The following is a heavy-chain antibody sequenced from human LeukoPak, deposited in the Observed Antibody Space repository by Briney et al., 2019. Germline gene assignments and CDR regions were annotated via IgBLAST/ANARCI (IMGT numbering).Heavy chain of an antibody. CDR1: GGTFSSYA. CDR3: ARGPPKSYSSVVY. V-gene: IGHV1-69*04. CDR2: IIPILGIA. J-gene: IGHJ4*02. D-gene: IGHD6-19*01. Sequence: SVKVSCKASGGTFSSYAISWVRQAPGQGLEWMGRIIPILGIANYAQKFQGRVTITADESTSTAYMELSSLRSEDTAVYYCARGPPKSYSSVVYWGQGTLVTVSS.